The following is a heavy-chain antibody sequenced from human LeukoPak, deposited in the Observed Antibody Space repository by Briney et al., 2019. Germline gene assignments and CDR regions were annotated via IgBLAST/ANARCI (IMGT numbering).Heavy chain of an antibody. J-gene: IGHJ4*02. V-gene: IGHV1-8*03. CDR3: VRDYDISGPQKNFFDY. Sequence: ASVKVSCKASGYTFSSYDINWVRQATGQGLEWMGWMNPNSGNRGYAQKFQGRVTITRNTSISTAYMELSSLRSEDTAVYYCVRDYDISGPQKNFFDYWGQGTLVTVSS. CDR1: GYTFSSYD. CDR2: MNPNSGNR. D-gene: IGHD3-22*01.